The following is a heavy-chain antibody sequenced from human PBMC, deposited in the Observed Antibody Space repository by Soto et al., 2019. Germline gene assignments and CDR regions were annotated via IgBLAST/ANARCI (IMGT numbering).Heavy chain of an antibody. CDR3: ARDQGIAAAGIIGFDY. Sequence: PSQTLSLTCAISWDSVSSHSAAWNWIRQSPSRGHEWLGRTYYRSKWYNDYAVSVKSRITINPDTYKNQFSLQLNSVTPEDTAVYYCARDQGIAAAGIIGFDYWGQGTLVTVSS. CDR2: TYYRSKWYN. CDR1: WDSVSSHSAA. D-gene: IGHD6-13*01. J-gene: IGHJ4*02. V-gene: IGHV6-1*01.